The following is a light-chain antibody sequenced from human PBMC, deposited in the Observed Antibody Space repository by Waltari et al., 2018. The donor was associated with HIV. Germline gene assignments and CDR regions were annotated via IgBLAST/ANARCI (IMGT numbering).Light chain of an antibody. J-gene: IGLJ1*01. CDR1: SLRTDY. Sequence: SSELTQHPSVSVALGQMATITCEAASLRTDYASWYHQKPGRAPLLIISGKDNRPAGIPGRFSGSSAGYTASLTITGAQADDEADYYCNSRDRSGYSYFFGTGSKVTIL. CDR2: GKD. V-gene: IGLV3-19*01. CDR3: NSRDRSGYSYF.